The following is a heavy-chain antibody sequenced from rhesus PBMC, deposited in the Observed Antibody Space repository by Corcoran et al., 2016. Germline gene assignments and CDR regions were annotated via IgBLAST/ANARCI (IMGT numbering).Heavy chain of an antibody. CDR3: ARPSTIRGKN. CDR2: INGISGKT. D-gene: IGHD3-40*01. CDR1: GASISSNW. J-gene: IGHJ4*01. V-gene: IGHV4-80*01. Sequence: QVQLQESGPGLVKPSETLSLTCTVSGASISSNWLRWTPQPPGKGLEWIGEINGISGKTNHNPSLKSRVTISKDASENQFSLRLSSVTAADTAMYYCARPSTIRGKNWGQGVLVTVSS.